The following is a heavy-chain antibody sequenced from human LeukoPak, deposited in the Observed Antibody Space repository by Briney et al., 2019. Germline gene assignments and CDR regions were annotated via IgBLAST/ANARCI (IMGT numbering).Heavy chain of an antibody. J-gene: IGHJ4*02. Sequence: GASVKVSCKASGYTFTSYYMHWVRQAPGQGLEWMGIINPSGGSTSNAQKFQGRVTMTRDTSTSTVYMELSSLRSEDMAVYYCARDLGGATFDYWGQGTLVTVSS. CDR2: INPSGGST. D-gene: IGHD4-17*01. CDR1: GYTFTSYY. CDR3: ARDLGGATFDY. V-gene: IGHV1-46*01.